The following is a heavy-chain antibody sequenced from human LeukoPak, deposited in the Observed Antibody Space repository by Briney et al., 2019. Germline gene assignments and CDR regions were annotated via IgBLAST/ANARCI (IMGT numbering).Heavy chain of an antibody. CDR2: IKEDGSKT. CDR3: ARDLDSYGSC. V-gene: IGHV3-7*01. Sequence: GGSLRLSCAASGFTFTNYWMSWVRQAPGKGLEWVANIKEDGSKTYYVDSVKGRFTISRDNAKNSLSLQMNSLRAEDTAVYYCARDLDSYGSCWGQGTLVTVSS. D-gene: IGHD5-18*01. CDR1: GFTFTNYW. J-gene: IGHJ4*02.